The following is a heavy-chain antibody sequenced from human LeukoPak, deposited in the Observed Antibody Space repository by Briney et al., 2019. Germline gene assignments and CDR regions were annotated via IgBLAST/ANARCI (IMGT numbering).Heavy chain of an antibody. CDR2: IYSGGST. CDR1: GFTVSNNY. CDR3: TKNRNYGRSYFDY. D-gene: IGHD1-7*01. J-gene: IGHJ4*02. V-gene: IGHV3-66*02. Sequence: GGSLRLSCAASGFTVSNNYMSWVRQAPGKGLEWVSVIYSGGSTYYAESVKRRFTISRHNSKNKLYLQMNSLRIENTAVYYYTKNRNYGRSYFDYWGQGTLVTVAS.